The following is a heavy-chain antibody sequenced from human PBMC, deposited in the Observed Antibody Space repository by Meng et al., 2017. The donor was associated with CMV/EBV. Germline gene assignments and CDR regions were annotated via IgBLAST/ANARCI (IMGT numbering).Heavy chain of an antibody. CDR1: GFTFSSYG. D-gene: IGHD1-1*01. V-gene: IGHV3-33*06. Sequence: SCAASGFTFSSYGMHWVRQAPGKGLGWVAVIWYDGSNKYYADSVKGRFTISGDNSKNTLYLQMNSLRAEDTAVYYCAKFGTTGTTGVDYWGQGTLVTVSS. J-gene: IGHJ4*02. CDR2: IWYDGSNK. CDR3: AKFGTTGTTGVDY.